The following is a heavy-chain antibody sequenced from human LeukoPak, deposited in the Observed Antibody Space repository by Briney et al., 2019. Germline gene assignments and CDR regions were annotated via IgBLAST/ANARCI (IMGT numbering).Heavy chain of an antibody. J-gene: IGHJ6*02. CDR3: ARYCGGDCYPHYYYYYGMDV. CDR1: GFTVSSNC. CDR2: IYSGGST. Sequence: GGSLRLSCAASGFTVSSNCMSWVRQAPGKGLEWVSVIYSGGSTYYADSVKGRFTISRHNSKNTLYLQMNSLRAEDTAVYYCARYCGGDCYPHYYYYYGMDVWGQGTTVTVSS. V-gene: IGHV3-53*04. D-gene: IGHD2-21*02.